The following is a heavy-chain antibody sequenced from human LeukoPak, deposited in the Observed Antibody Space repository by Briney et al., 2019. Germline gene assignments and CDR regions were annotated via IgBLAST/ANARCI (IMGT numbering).Heavy chain of an antibody. Sequence: PSQTLSLTCAVSGGSISSGGYYWSWIRQHPGKGLEWIGYIYYSGSTYYNPSLKSRVTISVDTSKNQFSLKLSSVTAADTAVYYCARDLTGGGLLDYWGQGTLVTVSS. CDR3: ARDLTGGGLLDY. CDR2: IYYSGST. J-gene: IGHJ4*02. CDR1: GGSISSGGYY. V-gene: IGHV4-31*11. D-gene: IGHD7-27*01.